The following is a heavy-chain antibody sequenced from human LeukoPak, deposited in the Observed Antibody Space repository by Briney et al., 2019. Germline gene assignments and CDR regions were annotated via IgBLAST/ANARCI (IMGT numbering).Heavy chain of an antibody. Sequence: ASVKVSCKASGYTFTGYYMHWVRQAPGQGLEWMGRINPNSGDTYYAQNFQGRVTMTRDTSISSAYMELSSLRSDDTAVYYCARVWPCANGVCPDVFEYWGQGTLVTVSS. V-gene: IGHV1-2*06. CDR1: GYTFTGYY. J-gene: IGHJ4*02. CDR2: INPNSGDT. D-gene: IGHD2-8*01. CDR3: ARVWPCANGVCPDVFEY.